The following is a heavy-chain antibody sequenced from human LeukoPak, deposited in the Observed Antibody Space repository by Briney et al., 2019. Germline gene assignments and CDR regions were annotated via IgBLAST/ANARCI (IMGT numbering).Heavy chain of an antibody. V-gene: IGHV4-30-2*01. J-gene: IGHJ5*02. CDR3: ARRGYYGSGSYYKGSNWFDP. D-gene: IGHD3-10*01. CDR1: GGSISSGGYS. Sequence: NPSQTLSLTCAVSGGSISSGGYSWSWIRQPPGKGLEWIGYIYHSGSTYYNPSLKSRVTISVDTSKNQFSLKLSSVTAADTAVYYCARRGYYGSGSYYKGSNWFDPWGQGTLVTVSS. CDR2: IYHSGST.